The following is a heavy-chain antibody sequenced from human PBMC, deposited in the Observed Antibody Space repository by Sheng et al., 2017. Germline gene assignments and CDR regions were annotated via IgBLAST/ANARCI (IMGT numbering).Heavy chain of an antibody. Sequence: QVQLVQSGAEVKKPGSSVKVSCKASGGTFSSYAISWVRQAPGQGLEWMGGIIPIFGTANYAQKFRGRVTITADESTSTAYMELSSLRSEDTAVYYCARGVVAANYYYYYGMDVWGQGTTVTVSS. CDR3: ARGVVAANYYYYYGMDV. D-gene: IGHD2-15*01. CDR1: GGTFSSYA. V-gene: IGHV1-69*13. J-gene: IGHJ6*02. CDR2: IIPIFGTA.